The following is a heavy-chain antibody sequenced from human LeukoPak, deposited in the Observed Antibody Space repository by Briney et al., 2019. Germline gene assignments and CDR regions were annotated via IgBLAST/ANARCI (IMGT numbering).Heavy chain of an antibody. CDR2: INSSSSYI. J-gene: IGHJ4*02. CDR3: ARDPYYYGSGSYSIFDY. V-gene: IGHV3-21*01. Sequence: GGSLRLYCAASGFTFSSYSMNWLRQAQGKGLEWVSTINSSSSYIYYADSVKGRFTISRDNAKNSLYLQMNSLRAEDTAVYYCARDPYYYGSGSYSIFDYWGQGTLVTVSS. CDR1: GFTFSSYS. D-gene: IGHD3-10*01.